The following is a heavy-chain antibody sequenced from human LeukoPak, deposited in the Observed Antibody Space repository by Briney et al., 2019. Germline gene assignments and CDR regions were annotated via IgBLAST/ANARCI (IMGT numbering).Heavy chain of an antibody. CDR3: ARHEVRGTGFGELLGDISFFDY. CDR2: IYYSGST. Sequence: PSETLSLTCTVSGGTISSSSYYWGWIRQPPGKGLEWIGSIYYSGSTYYNPSLKSRVTISVDTSKNQFSLKLSSVTAADTAVYYCARHEVRGTGFGELLGDISFFDYWGQGTLVTVSS. J-gene: IGHJ4*02. D-gene: IGHD3-10*01. V-gene: IGHV4-39*01. CDR1: GGTISSSSYY.